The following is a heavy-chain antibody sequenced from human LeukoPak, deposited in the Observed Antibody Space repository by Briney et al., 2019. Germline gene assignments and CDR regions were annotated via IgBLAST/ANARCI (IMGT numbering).Heavy chain of an antibody. CDR1: GYTFTSYG. V-gene: IGHV1-18*01. CDR2: ISAYNGNT. J-gene: IGHJ6*03. D-gene: IGHD6-13*01. CDR3: ARGGMASSSLYYYYYYMDV. Sequence: GASVKVSCKASGYTFTSYGISWVRQAPGQGLEWMGWISAYNGNTNYAQKLQGRVTMTTDTSTSTAYMELSSLRSEDTAVYYCARGGMASSSLYYYYYYMDVWGKGTTVTVSS.